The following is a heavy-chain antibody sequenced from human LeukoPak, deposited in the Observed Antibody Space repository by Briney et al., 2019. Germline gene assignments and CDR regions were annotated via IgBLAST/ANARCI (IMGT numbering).Heavy chain of an antibody. D-gene: IGHD3-16*02. CDR3: ARFRRYYDYVWGSYRYRTYFDY. CDR1: GGSFSGYY. J-gene: IGHJ4*02. CDR2: INHSGST. Sequence: SETLSLTCAVYGGSFSGYYWSWIRQPPGKGLEWIGEINHSGSTNYNPSLKSRVTISVDTSKNQFSLKLSSVTAADTAVYYCARFRRYYDYVWGSYRYRTYFDYWGQGTLVTVSS. V-gene: IGHV4-34*01.